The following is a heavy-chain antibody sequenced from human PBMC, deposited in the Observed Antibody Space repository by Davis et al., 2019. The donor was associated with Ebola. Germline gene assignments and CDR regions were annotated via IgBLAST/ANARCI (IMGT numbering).Heavy chain of an antibody. CDR1: GFTFSSYG. CDR3: ARSRWGAKALDY. D-gene: IGHD1-26*01. Sequence: GESLKISCAASGFTFSSYGMHWVRQAPGKGLEWVAVIWYDGSNKYYADSVKGRFTISRDNSKNTLYLQMNSLRAEDTAVYYCARSRWGAKALDYWGQGTLVTVSS. V-gene: IGHV3-33*08. J-gene: IGHJ4*02. CDR2: IWYDGSNK.